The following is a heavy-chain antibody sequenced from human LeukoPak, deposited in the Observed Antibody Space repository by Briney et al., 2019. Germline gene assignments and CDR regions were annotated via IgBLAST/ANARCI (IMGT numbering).Heavy chain of an antibody. Sequence: GGSLRLSSAASGFTFSAYGLHWVRQAPGKGLEWVAVISYDGTNKYYAESVKGRFTISRDNSKNTLYLQMNSQRSEDTAVYYCAKGLYDSNGYGDWGFDYWGQGTLVTVSS. CDR2: ISYDGTNK. CDR1: GFTFSAYG. D-gene: IGHD3-22*01. V-gene: IGHV3-30*18. CDR3: AKGLYDSNGYGDWGFDY. J-gene: IGHJ4*02.